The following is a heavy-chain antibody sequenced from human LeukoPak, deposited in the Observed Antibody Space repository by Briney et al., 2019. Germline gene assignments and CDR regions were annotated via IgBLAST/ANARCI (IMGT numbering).Heavy chain of an antibody. V-gene: IGHV4-59*01. Sequence: TSETLSLTCTVSGGSISSYYWSWIRQPPGKGLEWIGYIYYSGSTNYNPSLKSRVTISVDTSKNQFSLKLSSVTAADTAVYYCARQQRAYSSGWLDAFDIWGQGTMVTVSS. J-gene: IGHJ3*02. D-gene: IGHD6-19*01. CDR2: IYYSGST. CDR3: ARQQRAYSSGWLDAFDI. CDR1: GGSISSYY.